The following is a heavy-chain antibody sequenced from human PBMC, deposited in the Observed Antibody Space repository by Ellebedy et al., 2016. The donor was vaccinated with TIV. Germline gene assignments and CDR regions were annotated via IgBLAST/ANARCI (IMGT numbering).Heavy chain of an antibody. D-gene: IGHD2-15*01. Sequence: PGGSLRLSCAVSGFAFDTYGMYWVRQAPGKGLEWLAVISFDRSEKNYADSVKGRFTSSRDTSKNTLYLQMNSLTAGDTAIYFCAKGRGGGGSKYYTALDAWGQGITVTVAS. CDR1: GFAFDTYG. J-gene: IGHJ6*02. CDR3: AKGRGGGGSKYYTALDA. CDR2: ISFDRSEK. V-gene: IGHV3-30*18.